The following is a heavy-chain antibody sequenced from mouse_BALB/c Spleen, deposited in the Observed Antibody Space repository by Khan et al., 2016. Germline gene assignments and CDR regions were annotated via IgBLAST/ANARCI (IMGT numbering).Heavy chain of an antibody. CDR1: GYTFTDYT. D-gene: IGHD2-2*01. CDR2: ISTYHGDA. V-gene: IGHV1S137*01. CDR3: SIQSTKLTTAGDVDY. J-gene: IGHJ4*01. Sequence: QVQLQPPGAELVRPGVSVKISCKGAGYTFTDYTLHWVKQSHAKSLEWIGVISTYHGDATYNQKFKGKATMTVDKSSSTAYRELARLTSEDSAIYYCSIQSTKLTTAGDVDYWGQGTSGTVSS.